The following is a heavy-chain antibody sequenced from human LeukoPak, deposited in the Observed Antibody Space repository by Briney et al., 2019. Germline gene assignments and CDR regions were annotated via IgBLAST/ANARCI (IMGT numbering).Heavy chain of an antibody. D-gene: IGHD6-19*01. V-gene: IGHV1-2*02. CDR3: ARAQYSSGTRGFDP. J-gene: IGHJ5*02. CDR2: INPNSGGT. Sequence: GASVKVSCKASGYTFTGYYMHWVRQAPGQGLEWMGWINPNSGGTNYAQKFQGRVTMTRDTSISTASMELSRLRSDDTAVYYCARAQYSSGTRGFDPWGQGTLVTVSS. CDR1: GYTFTGYY.